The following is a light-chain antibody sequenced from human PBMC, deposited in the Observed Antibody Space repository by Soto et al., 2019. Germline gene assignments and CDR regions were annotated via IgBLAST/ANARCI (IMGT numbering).Light chain of an antibody. J-gene: IGLJ2*01. CDR2: KDS. V-gene: IGLV3-25*03. CDR3: QSADSSGTYVV. CDR1: ALPKQY. Sequence: YELTQPPSVSVSPGQTARITCSGDALPKQYAYWYQQKPGQAPVLVIYKDSERPSGIPGRFSGSSSGTTVTLTISGVQAEDGADYYCQSADSSGTYVVFCGGTKLTVL.